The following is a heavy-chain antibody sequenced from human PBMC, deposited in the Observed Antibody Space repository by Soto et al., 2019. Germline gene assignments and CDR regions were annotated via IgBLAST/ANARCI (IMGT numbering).Heavy chain of an antibody. V-gene: IGHV3-23*05. CDR2: MNGAATST. Sequence: GGSLRLSCAASGFTLTTYAMTWVRQPPGKGLEWVSSMNGAATSTSYADSVKGRFTTSRDNSKNTLYLEMDSLRAEDTAVYYCARGGADHYNYGMDVWGQGTTVTVSS. CDR1: GFTLTTYA. CDR3: ARGGADHYNYGMDV. D-gene: IGHD3-10*01. J-gene: IGHJ6*02.